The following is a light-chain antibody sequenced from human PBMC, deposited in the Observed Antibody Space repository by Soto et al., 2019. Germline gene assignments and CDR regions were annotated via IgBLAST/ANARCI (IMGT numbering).Light chain of an antibody. CDR3: MQGTHWPPF. CDR1: QSLVYSEGNTY. CDR2: KVS. J-gene: IGKJ2*01. V-gene: IGKV2-30*01. Sequence: DVVMTQSPLSLPVTLGQPASISCRSSQSLVYSEGNTYLNWFQQRPGQSPRRLIYKVSNRDSGVPDRFSGSGSGTDFTLKISRVEAEDVGVYYCMQGTHWPPFFGQGTKLEIK.